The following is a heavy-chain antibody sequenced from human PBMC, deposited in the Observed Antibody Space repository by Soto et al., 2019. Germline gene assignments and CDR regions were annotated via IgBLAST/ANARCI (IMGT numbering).Heavy chain of an antibody. CDR2: ISWNSGSI. CDR3: AKDITSPNCSGGSCYRSKYYYYYGMDV. V-gene: IGHV3-9*01. D-gene: IGHD2-15*01. J-gene: IGHJ6*02. CDR1: GFTFDDYA. Sequence: EVQLVESGGGLVQPGRSLRLSCAASGFTFDDYAMHWVRQAPGKGLEWVSGISWNSGSIGYADSVKGRFTISRDNAKNSLYLQMNSLRAEDTALYYCAKDITSPNCSGGSCYRSKYYYYYGMDVWGQGTTVTVSS.